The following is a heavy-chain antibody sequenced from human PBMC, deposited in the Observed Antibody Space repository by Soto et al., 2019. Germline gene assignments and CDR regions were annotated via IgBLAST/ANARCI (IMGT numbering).Heavy chain of an antibody. Sequence: QVQLVQSGAEVKKPGASVKVSCKASGYTFTSYDINWVRQATGQGLEWMGWMNPNSGNTGYAQKFKSRVTTTRNTSQSTAHMELSSLRSEGTAVYYCAGAVGPRVTMVRGVMGYWGQGTLVTVSS. J-gene: IGHJ4*02. D-gene: IGHD3-10*01. V-gene: IGHV1-8*01. CDR1: GYTFTSYD. CDR3: AGAVGPRVTMVRGVMGY. CDR2: MNPNSGNT.